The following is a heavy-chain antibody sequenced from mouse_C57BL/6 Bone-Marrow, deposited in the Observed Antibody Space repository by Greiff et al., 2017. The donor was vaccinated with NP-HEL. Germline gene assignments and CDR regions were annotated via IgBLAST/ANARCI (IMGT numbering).Heavy chain of an antibody. D-gene: IGHD1-1*02. CDR1: GFTFSSYG. V-gene: IGHV5-6*01. Sequence: EVHLVESGGDLVKPGGSLKLSCAASGFTFSSYGMSWVRQTPDKRLEWVATISSGGSYTYYPDSVKGRFTISRDNAKNTLYLQMSSLKSEDTAMYYCARHEGGFPFDYWGQGTTLTVSS. J-gene: IGHJ2*01. CDR2: ISSGGSYT. CDR3: ARHEGGFPFDY.